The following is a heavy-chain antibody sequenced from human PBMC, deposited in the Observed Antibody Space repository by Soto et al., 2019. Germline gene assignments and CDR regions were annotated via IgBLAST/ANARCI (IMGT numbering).Heavy chain of an antibody. CDR3: ASDPTVTTYYYGMDV. V-gene: IGHV1-46*01. CDR2: INPSGGST. J-gene: IGHJ6*02. CDR1: GYTFTSYY. Sequence: QVQLVQSGAEVKKPGASVKVSCKASGYTFTSYYMHWVRQAPGQGLEWMGIINPSGGSTTYAQKFQGRVTMTRDTSTRTVYMELSSLRYEDMAVYYCASDPTVTTYYYGMDVWGQGTTVTVSS. D-gene: IGHD4-4*01.